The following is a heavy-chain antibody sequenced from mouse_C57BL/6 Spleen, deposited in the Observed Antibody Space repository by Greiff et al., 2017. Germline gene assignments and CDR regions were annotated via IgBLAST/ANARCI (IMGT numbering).Heavy chain of an antibody. CDR3: TTYCASSPYYFDY. D-gene: IGHD1-1*01. Sequence: VQLQQSGAELVRPGASVKLSCTASGFNIKDYYMHWVKQRPEQGLEWIGRIDPEDGDTESAPKFQGKATMTADTSSNTAYLQLSSLTSEDTAVDYCTTYCASSPYYFDYWGQGTTLTVSS. J-gene: IGHJ2*01. V-gene: IGHV14-1*01. CDR2: IDPEDGDT. CDR1: GFNIKDYY.